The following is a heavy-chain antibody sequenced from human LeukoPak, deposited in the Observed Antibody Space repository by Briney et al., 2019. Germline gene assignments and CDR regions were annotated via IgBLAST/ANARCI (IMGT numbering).Heavy chain of an antibody. CDR1: GGSISGYY. J-gene: IGHJ5*02. CDR2: VNHSGST. D-gene: IGHD3-22*01. Sequence: PSETLSLTCAVSGGSISGYYWSWIRKPPPPGLELIGKVNHSGSTNYNLSLKSRVTISVDASKNQFSLKLSSVTAADTAVYYCARALYYYDSSGYPRYNWFDPWGQGTPVSVS. CDR3: ARALYYYDSSGYPRYNWFDP. V-gene: IGHV4-34*01.